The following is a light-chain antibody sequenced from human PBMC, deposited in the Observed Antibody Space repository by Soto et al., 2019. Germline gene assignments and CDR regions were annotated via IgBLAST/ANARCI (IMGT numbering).Light chain of an antibody. J-gene: IGKJ2*01. Sequence: EIVMTQSPATLSVSPGERATLSCRASQSVSSNLAWDQQNPGQAPRPLIYGASTRATGIPARFSGSGSGTEFTLTISGLQSEAFAVCYCQQYSNSPYTFGQGTKLEIK. CDR3: QQYSNSPYT. CDR2: GAS. V-gene: IGKV3-15*01. CDR1: QSVSSN.